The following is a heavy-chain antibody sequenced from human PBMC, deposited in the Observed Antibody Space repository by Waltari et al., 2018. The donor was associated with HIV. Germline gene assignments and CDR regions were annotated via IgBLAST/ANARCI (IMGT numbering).Heavy chain of an antibody. V-gene: IGHV1-8*01. D-gene: IGHD3-10*01. J-gene: IGHJ4*02. CDR3: ARTDRGVNGQEFDY. Sequence: QVQLVQSGAAVKKPGASVRVSSKASGYTFSNYDMNWVRPASGQGLEWMGWMNPNSGATGYAQKFQGRVSMTRSTSIRTAYMELSSLTSEDTAVYYCARTDRGVNGQEFDYWGQGTLVTVSS. CDR2: MNPNSGAT. CDR1: GYTFSNYD.